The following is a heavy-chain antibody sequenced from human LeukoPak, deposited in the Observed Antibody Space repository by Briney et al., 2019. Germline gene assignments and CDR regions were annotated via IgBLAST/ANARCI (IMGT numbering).Heavy chain of an antibody. J-gene: IGHJ5*02. V-gene: IGHV1-69*04. D-gene: IGHD1-20*01. Sequence: SVTVSCTASGGTFSSYAISWVRQAPGQGLEWMGRIIPILGIANYAQKFQGRVTITADKSTSTAYMELSSLRSEDTAVYYCATPYIAGTHVGWLDPWGQGTLVTVSS. CDR1: GGTFSSYA. CDR3: ATPYIAGTHVGWLDP. CDR2: IIPILGIA.